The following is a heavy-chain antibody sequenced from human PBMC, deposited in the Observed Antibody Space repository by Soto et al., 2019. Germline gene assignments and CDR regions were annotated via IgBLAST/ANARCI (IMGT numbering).Heavy chain of an antibody. CDR3: ARDHPHSYGVYYFDY. V-gene: IGHV4-39*02. CDR1: GGSTSSSSYQ. Sequence: TLSLTCTVSGGSTSSSSYQWVWIRQPPGKGLEWIGNVYYNGNTYYNPSLSSRLTISVDTSNNQFSLKVKSVTAADTAVYYCARDHPHSYGVYYFDYWGQGTPVTVSS. CDR2: VYYNGNT. J-gene: IGHJ4*02. D-gene: IGHD5-18*01.